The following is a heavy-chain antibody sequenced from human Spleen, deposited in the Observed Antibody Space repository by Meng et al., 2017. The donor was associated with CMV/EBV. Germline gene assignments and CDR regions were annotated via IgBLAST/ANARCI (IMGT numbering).Heavy chain of an antibody. Sequence: SGFTLSNDAMSWVRQAPGKGLEWVSTISVSGGSTSYADSVKGRFTISRDNSKNTLYLQMNSLRAEDTAIYYCAKDRYSSSWYEFDDHWGQGTLVTVSS. CDR2: ISVSGGST. J-gene: IGHJ4*02. D-gene: IGHD6-13*01. V-gene: IGHV3-23*01. CDR1: GFTLSNDA. CDR3: AKDRYSSSWYEFDDH.